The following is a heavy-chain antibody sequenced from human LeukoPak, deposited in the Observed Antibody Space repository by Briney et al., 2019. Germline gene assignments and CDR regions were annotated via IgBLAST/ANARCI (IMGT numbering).Heavy chain of an antibody. J-gene: IGHJ1*01. V-gene: IGHV3-23*01. D-gene: IGHD6-19*01. CDR1: GFTFSSYA. CDR3: AKNGGYSSGWGTEYFQH. Sequence: GGSLRLSCAASGFTFSSYAMSWVRQAPGKGLEWVSAISGSGGSTYYADSVKGRFTISRDNSKNTLYLQMNSLRAEDTAVYYCAKNGGYSSGWGTEYFQHWGQGTLVTVSS. CDR2: ISGSGGST.